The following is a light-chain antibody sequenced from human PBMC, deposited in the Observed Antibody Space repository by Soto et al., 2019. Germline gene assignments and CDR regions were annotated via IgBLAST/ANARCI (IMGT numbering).Light chain of an antibody. J-gene: IGKJ1*01. V-gene: IGKV1-39*01. CDR3: QQCYSSPRT. Sequence: DIQMTQSPSTLSAGVVDRVTITCRASQRISTYLNWYQQKPGKAPTLLIYAASSLQSGVPSRFSGGGSGTDFTLTINTLQPEDFATYFCQQCYSSPRTFGQGTKVEIK. CDR1: QRISTY. CDR2: AAS.